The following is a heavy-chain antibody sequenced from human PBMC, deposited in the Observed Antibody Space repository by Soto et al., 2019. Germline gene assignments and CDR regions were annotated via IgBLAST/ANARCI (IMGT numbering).Heavy chain of an antibody. CDR2: INAGNGNT. CDR1: GYTFTSYA. Sequence: QVQLVQSGAEVKKPGASVKVSCKASGYTFTSYAMHWVRQAPGQRLEWMGWINAGNGNTKYSQKFQGRVTITRDTSASTAYMELSSLRSEDTAVYYFARVGYSSGWYVSDAFDIWGQGTMVTVSS. CDR3: ARVGYSSGWYVSDAFDI. D-gene: IGHD6-19*01. V-gene: IGHV1-3*01. J-gene: IGHJ3*02.